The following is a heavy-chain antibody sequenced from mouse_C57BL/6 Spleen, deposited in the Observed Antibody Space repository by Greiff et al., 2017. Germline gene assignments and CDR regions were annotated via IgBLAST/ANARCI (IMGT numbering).Heavy chain of an antibody. CDR1: GYSITSDY. Sequence: VQLKESGPGLAKPSQTLSLTCSVTGYSITSDYWNWIRKCPGNKLEYMGYISYSGSTYYNPSLKSRISITRNTSKNQYYLQLNSVTTEDTATYYGARAFLTTSYFDVWGTGTTVTVSS. J-gene: IGHJ1*03. CDR2: ISYSGST. CDR3: ARAFLTTSYFDV. D-gene: IGHD1-2*01. V-gene: IGHV3-8*01.